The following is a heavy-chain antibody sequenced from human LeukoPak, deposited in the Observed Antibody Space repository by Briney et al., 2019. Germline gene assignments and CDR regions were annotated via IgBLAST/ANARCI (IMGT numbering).Heavy chain of an antibody. J-gene: IGHJ4*02. CDR3: ARIPPPADSWPIDY. V-gene: IGHV4-4*07. D-gene: IGHD6-13*01. CDR1: GGSKSCYY. Sequence: PSETLSLTCTVSGGSKSCYYWNWIRQPAGKGLEWIGRIYTSGSTKYNPSLKSRVTMSVDTSKNQVSLKLSSVTAADTAVYYCARIPPPADSWPIDYWGQGTLVTVSS. CDR2: IYTSGST.